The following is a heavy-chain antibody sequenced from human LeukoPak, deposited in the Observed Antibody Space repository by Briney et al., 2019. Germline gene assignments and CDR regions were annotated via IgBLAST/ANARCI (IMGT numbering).Heavy chain of an antibody. CDR3: ARDLTSRLWFDP. CDR2: INAGNGNT. D-gene: IGHD2-2*01. CDR1: GYTFTTYA. V-gene: IGHV1-3*01. Sequence: ASVKVSCKASGYTFTTYAMHWVRQAPGQRLEWMGWINAGNGNTKYSQKFQGRVTITRDTSASTAYMELSSLTSEDMAVYYCARDLTSRLWFDPWGQGTLVTVSS. J-gene: IGHJ5*02.